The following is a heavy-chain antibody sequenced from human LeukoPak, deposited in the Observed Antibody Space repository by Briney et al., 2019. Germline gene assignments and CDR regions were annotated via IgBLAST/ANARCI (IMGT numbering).Heavy chain of an antibody. Sequence: SVKVSCKASGGTFSSYAISWVRQAPGQGLEWMGRIIPIFGTANYAQKFQGRVAITTDESTSTAYMELSSLRSEDAAVYYCARVPSSSDWFDPWGQGTLVTISS. CDR3: ARVPSSSDWFDP. CDR2: IIPIFGTA. CDR1: GGTFSSYA. J-gene: IGHJ5*02. D-gene: IGHD6-13*01. V-gene: IGHV1-69*05.